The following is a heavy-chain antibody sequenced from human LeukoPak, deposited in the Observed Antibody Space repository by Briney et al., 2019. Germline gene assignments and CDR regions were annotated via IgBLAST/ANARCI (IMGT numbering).Heavy chain of an antibody. V-gene: IGHV4-34*01. CDR1: GGSFSGYY. CDR3: ARGYTNDYAVDY. J-gene: IGHJ4*02. Sequence: PSETLSLTCAVYGGSFSGYYWGWIRQPPGKGLEWIGEINHSGSTNYNPSLKSRVTISVDTSKNQFSLKLSSVTAADTAVYYCARGYTNDYAVDYWGQGTLVTVSS. CDR2: INHSGST. D-gene: IGHD4-17*01.